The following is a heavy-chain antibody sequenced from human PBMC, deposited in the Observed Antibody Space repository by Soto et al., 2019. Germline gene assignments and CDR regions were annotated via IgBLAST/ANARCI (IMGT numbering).Heavy chain of an antibody. V-gene: IGHV3-23*01. J-gene: IGHJ4*02. CDR2: ISATGGGT. D-gene: IGHD3-16*01. Sequence: AGGSLRLSCAASGFKFSNYAMSWVRQAPGRGLEWVSLISATGGGTYYADCVKCRFTISRDNSHNTLYLQVHSLTAEDTAVYYCAKDRRAGGNSAFYFDFWGQGAQVTVPS. CDR3: AKDRRAGGNSAFYFDF. CDR1: GFKFSNYA.